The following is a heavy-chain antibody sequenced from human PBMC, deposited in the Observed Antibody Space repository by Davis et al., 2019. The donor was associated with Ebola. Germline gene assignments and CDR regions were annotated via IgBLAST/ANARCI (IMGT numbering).Heavy chain of an antibody. CDR3: ARERWGTDWFDP. D-gene: IGHD2-8*02. CDR1: GGSISSSSYY. CDR2: IYYSGST. J-gene: IGHJ5*02. V-gene: IGHV4-61*01. Sequence: MPSETLSLTCTVSGGSISSSSYYWSWIRQPPGKGLEWIGYIYYSGSTNYNPSLKSRVTISVDTSKNQFSLKLSSVTAADTAVYYCARERWGTDWFDPWGQGTLITVSS.